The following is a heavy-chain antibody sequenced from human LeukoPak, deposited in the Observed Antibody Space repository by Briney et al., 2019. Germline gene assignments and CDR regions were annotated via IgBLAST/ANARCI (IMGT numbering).Heavy chain of an antibody. CDR2: IIPIFGTA. V-gene: IGHV1-69*13. J-gene: IGHJ5*02. CDR3: ARGGYCSSTSCFIDNWFDP. D-gene: IGHD2-2*01. Sequence: SVKVSCKASGGTFSSYAISWVRQAPGQGPEWMGGIIPIFGTANYAQKFQGRVTITADESTSTAYMELSSLRSEDTAVYYCARGGYCSSTSCFIDNWFDPWGQGTLVTVSS. CDR1: GGTFSSYA.